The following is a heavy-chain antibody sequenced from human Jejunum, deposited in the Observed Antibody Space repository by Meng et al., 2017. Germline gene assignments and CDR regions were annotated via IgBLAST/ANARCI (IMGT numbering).Heavy chain of an antibody. Sequence: QVRGRGSGQGLGGPPGTRLFICVFSGVSVNIRTSYWGWIRQPPGKGLEWIAYIDNSGSTNYNPSLKSRVIISVDTSKNQFYLQMSSLTAADTAVYYCARAAAGTGFGYFDLWGRGTLVTVSS. CDR1: GVSVNIRTSY. CDR2: IDNSGST. V-gene: IGHV4-61*01. D-gene: IGHD6-19*01. CDR3: ARAAAGTGFGYFDL. J-gene: IGHJ2*01.